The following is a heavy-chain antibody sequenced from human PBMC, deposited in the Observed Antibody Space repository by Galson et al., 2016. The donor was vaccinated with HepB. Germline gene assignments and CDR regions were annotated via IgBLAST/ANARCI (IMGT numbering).Heavy chain of an antibody. CDR1: GDSISSSSSA. J-gene: IGHJ3*02. CDR3: AKCFGRKFNRRAFET. D-gene: IGHD3-10*02. Sequence: SETLSLTCVVSGDSISSSSSAWGWIRQSPGKGLEWLGSLYSSGSTYYNPSLRSRVTISMDTSKNQFSLQLTSLSVADTAVYLCAKCFGRKFNRRAFETWGQGTVVSVSP. V-gene: IGHV4-39*01. CDR2: LYSSGST.